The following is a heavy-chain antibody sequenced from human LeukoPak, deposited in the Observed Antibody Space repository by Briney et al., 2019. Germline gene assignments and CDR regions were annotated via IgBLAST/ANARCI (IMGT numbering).Heavy chain of an antibody. CDR2: INPNSGGT. J-gene: IGHJ5*02. V-gene: IGHV1-2*04. D-gene: IGHD5-18*01. CDR1: GYTFTGYY. CDR3: ARGGSNTAMVTVDLHWFDP. Sequence: ASVKVSCKASGYTFTGYYMHWVRQAPGQGLEWMGWINPNSGGTNYAQKFQGWVTMTRDTSVSTAYMELSRLRSDDTAVYYCARGGSNTAMVTVDLHWFDPWGQGTLVTVSS.